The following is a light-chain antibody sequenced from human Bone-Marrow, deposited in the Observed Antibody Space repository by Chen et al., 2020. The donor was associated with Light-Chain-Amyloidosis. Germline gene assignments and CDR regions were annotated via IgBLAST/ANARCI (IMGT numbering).Light chain of an antibody. Sequence: DLVMTQSPDSLPVSLGERPTINCKSSQSVLYSSNNKNYLAWYQQKPGQPPKLLISWASTRESGVPDRFTDSGSGTDFTLTISSLQAEDVAVYYCQQYYSAPFTFGPGTKVNIK. CDR2: WAS. CDR3: QQYYSAPFT. CDR1: QSVLYSSNNKNY. J-gene: IGKJ3*01. V-gene: IGKV4-1*01.